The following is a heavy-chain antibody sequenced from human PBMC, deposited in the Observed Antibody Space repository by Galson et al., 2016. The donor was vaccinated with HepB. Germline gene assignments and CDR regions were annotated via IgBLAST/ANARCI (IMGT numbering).Heavy chain of an antibody. Sequence: SLRLSCAASGFTFSDYYMSWIRQAPGKGLEWVSYISSTRSYTNYADSVKGRFTISRDNAKNSLYLQMNSLRTEDTAVYYCARGSSSWYQWGQGTLVTVSS. J-gene: IGHJ4*02. D-gene: IGHD6-13*01. V-gene: IGHV3-11*06. CDR3: ARGSSSWYQ. CDR1: GFTFSDYY. CDR2: ISSTRSYT.